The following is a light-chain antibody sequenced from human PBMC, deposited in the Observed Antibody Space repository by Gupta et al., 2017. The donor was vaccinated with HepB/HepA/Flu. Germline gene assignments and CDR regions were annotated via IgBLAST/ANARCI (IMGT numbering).Light chain of an antibody. Sequence: QSVLTQPPSTSGTPGQRVTISCSGSSSNIGSNYVYWYQQLPGTAPKLLIYRNDQRPSGVPDRFSGSESGTSASLAISGLRSEDEAEYYCEAWDDSLRGFVFGGGTKLTVL. CDR2: RND. CDR3: EAWDDSLRGFV. V-gene: IGLV1-47*01. J-gene: IGLJ2*01. CDR1: SSNIGSNY.